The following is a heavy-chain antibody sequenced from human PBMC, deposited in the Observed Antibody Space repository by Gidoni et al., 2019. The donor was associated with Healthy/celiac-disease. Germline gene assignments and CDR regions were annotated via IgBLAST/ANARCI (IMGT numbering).Heavy chain of an antibody. CDR3: ARGLVYYYDSSGLDIDS. V-gene: IGHV3-33*01. CDR2: IWYDGSNK. Sequence: QVQLVESGGGVVQPGRSLSISCSASGFTFSRSGMHWVRQAPGKGLEWVAVIWYDGSNKYYADSVKGRFTISRDNSKNTLYLQMNSLRAEDTAVYYCARGLVYYYDSSGLDIDSWGQGTLVTVSS. J-gene: IGHJ4*02. D-gene: IGHD3-22*01. CDR1: GFTFSRSG.